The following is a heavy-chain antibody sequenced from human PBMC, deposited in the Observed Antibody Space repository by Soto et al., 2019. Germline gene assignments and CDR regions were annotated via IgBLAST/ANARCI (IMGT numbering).Heavy chain of an antibody. D-gene: IGHD6-6*01. CDR1: GYSFTSYW. Sequence: DSLTISRKGSGYSFTSYWIGLVGQMPGKGLEWMGIIYPGDSDTRYSPSFQGQVTISADKSISTAYLQWSSLKASDTAMYYCARGAIAARDFDYWGQGTLVTVSS. CDR3: ARGAIAARDFDY. V-gene: IGHV5-51*01. CDR2: IYPGDSDT. J-gene: IGHJ4*02.